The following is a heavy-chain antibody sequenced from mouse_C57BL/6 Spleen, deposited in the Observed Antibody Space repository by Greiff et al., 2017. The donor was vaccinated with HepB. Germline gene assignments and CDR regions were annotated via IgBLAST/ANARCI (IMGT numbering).Heavy chain of an antibody. Sequence: VQLQQSGAELAKPGASVKLSCKASGYTFTSYWMHWVKQRPGQGLEWIGYINPSSGYTKYNQKFKDKATLTADKSSSTAYMQLSSLTYEDSAVYYCSSSHPHDGYYDAIDYWGQGTSVTVSS. CDR1: GYTFTSYW. J-gene: IGHJ4*01. V-gene: IGHV1-7*01. D-gene: IGHD2-3*01. CDR3: SSSHPHDGYYDAIDY. CDR2: INPSSGYT.